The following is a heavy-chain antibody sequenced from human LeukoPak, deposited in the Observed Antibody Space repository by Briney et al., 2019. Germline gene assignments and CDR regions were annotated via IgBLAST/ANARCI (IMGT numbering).Heavy chain of an antibody. D-gene: IGHD5-18*01. CDR1: GFTFSSYS. V-gene: IGHV3-21*01. J-gene: IGHJ6*03. CDR3: ARVDTAMVGVYYYVDV. Sequence: PGGSLRLSCAASGFTFSSYSMNWVRQAPGKGLEWVSSISSSSSYIYYADSVKGRFTISRDNAKNSLYLQMNSLRAEDTAVYYCARVDTAMVGVYYYVDVWGKGTTVTVSS. CDR2: ISSSSSYI.